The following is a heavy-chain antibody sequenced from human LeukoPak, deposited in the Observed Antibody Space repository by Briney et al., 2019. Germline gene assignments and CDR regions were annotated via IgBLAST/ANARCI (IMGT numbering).Heavy chain of an antibody. D-gene: IGHD3-10*01. CDR2: IWYDGSDK. Sequence: GGSLRLSCEASGFTFNLYGMHWVRQAPGKGLEWVAVIWYDGSDKYYAKSVKGRFTISRDNSKNTLYLQMNSLRAEDTAVYYCARTITDDHNRLGALDIWGQGTMVTVSS. J-gene: IGHJ3*02. CDR3: ARTITDDHNRLGALDI. V-gene: IGHV3-33*01. CDR1: GFTFNLYG.